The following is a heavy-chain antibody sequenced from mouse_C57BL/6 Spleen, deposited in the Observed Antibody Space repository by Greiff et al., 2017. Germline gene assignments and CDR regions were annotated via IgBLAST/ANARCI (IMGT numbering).Heavy chain of an antibody. D-gene: IGHD2-4*01. CDR2: ISYDGSN. Sequence: EVKLEESRPGLVKPSQSLSLTCSVTGYSITSGYYWNWIRQFPGNKLEWMGYISYDGSNNYNPSLKNRISITRDTSKNQFFLTLNSVTTEDTATYYCAQIYYDYDGPLPYWGQGTLVTVSA. V-gene: IGHV3-6*01. J-gene: IGHJ3*01. CDR1: GYSITSGYY. CDR3: AQIYYDYDGPLPY.